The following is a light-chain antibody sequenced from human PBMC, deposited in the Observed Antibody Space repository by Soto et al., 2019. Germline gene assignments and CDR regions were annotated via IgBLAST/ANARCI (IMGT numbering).Light chain of an antibody. CDR2: DVS. V-gene: IGKV3-11*01. CDR3: QQYGSSPPELT. CDR1: QSVSNS. Sequence: EIVLTQSPATLSLSPGERATLSCWASQSVSNSLAWYQQRPGQSPRLLIYDVSTRATGIPARFGGSGSGTDFTLTISSLETEDFAVYYCQQYGSSPPELTFGGGTKVDIK. J-gene: IGKJ4*01.